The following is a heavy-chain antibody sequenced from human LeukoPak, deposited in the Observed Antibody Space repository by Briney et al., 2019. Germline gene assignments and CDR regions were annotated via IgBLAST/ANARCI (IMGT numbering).Heavy chain of an antibody. J-gene: IGHJ4*02. CDR2: ISDSGHNT. V-gene: IGHV3-23*01. Sequence: GESLRLSCAASGFTFSNYAMTWVRQAPGRGLEWVSTISDSGHNTYDADFVRGRFSISRDNSKSTLYLQMNSLRAEDTAVYFCARTNYDFWSGYYKADFDHWGQGTLVSVSS. D-gene: IGHD3-3*01. CDR3: ARTNYDFWSGYYKADFDH. CDR1: GFTFSNYA.